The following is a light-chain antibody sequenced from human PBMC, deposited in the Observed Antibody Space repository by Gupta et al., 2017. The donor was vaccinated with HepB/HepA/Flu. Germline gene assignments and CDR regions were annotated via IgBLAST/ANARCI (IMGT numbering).Light chain of an antibody. Sequence: QTVVTQEPPFSVSPGGTVTLTCGLTSGSVSTTNYPSWYQQTPGQAPRTLIYNTNTRSFGVPDRFSGSILGNKAALTITGARADDESDYYCVLYMGSGIWVFGGGTKLTVL. CDR2: NTN. J-gene: IGLJ3*02. CDR1: SGSVSTTNY. V-gene: IGLV8-61*01. CDR3: VLYMGSGIWV.